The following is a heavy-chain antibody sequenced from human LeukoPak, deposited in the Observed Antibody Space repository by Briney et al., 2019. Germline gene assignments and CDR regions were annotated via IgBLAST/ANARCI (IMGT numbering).Heavy chain of an antibody. J-gene: IGHJ4*02. CDR1: GYTFKNYD. V-gene: IGHV1-8*02. Sequence: GASVKVSCKASGYTFKNYDINWVRQATGQGLEWMGWMNPNSGNTGFAQKFQDRVSMTRDTSINTAYMELTSLRSDDTAVYYCARDLITMVRGVQYIRVPFDYWGQGTLVTVSS. CDR2: MNPNSGNT. CDR3: ARDLITMVRGVQYIRVPFDY. D-gene: IGHD3-10*01.